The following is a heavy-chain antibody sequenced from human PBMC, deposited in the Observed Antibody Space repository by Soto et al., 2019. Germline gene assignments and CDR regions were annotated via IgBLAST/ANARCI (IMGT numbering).Heavy chain of an antibody. J-gene: IGHJ5*02. V-gene: IGHV2-5*01. CDR3: AHGYSSSWFPPRNWFDP. CDR2: IYRNDDK. D-gene: IGHD6-13*01. CDR1: GFSLSTSGVG. Sequence: QITLKESGPTLVKPTQTLTLTCTFSGFSLSTSGVGVGWIRQPPGKALEWLALIYRNDDKRYSPSLKSRLTITKDTSKNQVVLTMTNMDPVDTATYYCAHGYSSSWFPPRNWFDPWGQGTLVTVSS.